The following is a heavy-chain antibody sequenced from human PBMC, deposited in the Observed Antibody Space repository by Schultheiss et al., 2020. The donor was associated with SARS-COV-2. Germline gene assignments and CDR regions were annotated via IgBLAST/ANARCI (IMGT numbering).Heavy chain of an antibody. J-gene: IGHJ4*02. CDR3: VKGTLSTVVSLFDY. CDR2: IYHSGST. CDR1: GGSISSSSYY. Sequence: SETLSLTCTVSGGSISSSSYYWGWIRQPPGKGLEWIGEIYHSGSTYYNPSLKSRVTISVDTSKNQFSLKLSSVTAADTAVYYCVKGTLSTVVSLFDYWGQGTLVTVSS. D-gene: IGHD4-23*01. V-gene: IGHV4-39*07.